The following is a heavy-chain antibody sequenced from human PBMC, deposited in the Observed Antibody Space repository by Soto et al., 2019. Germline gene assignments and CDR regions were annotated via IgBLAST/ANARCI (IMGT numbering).Heavy chain of an antibody. V-gene: IGHV4-34*01. CDR1: GGTFIGHY. Sequence: SVTLRDTCAVLGGTFIGHYWRWIRQPPGKGLEWIGEINHSGSTNYNPSLKSRVTISVDTSKNQFSLKLSSVTAADTAVYYCARGPNALQPVSIAARRLGLNPGSSDYWGQGTLVTVSS. CDR3: ARGPNALQPVSIAARRLGLNPGSSDY. D-gene: IGHD6-6*01. J-gene: IGHJ4*02. CDR2: INHSGST.